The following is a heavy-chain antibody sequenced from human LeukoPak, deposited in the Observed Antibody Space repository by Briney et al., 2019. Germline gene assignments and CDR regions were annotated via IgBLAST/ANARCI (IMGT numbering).Heavy chain of an antibody. CDR3: ATQLLGYCTNGVCHLDY. CDR1: GFTFSSYA. CDR2: ISGSGGST. Sequence: QPGGSLRLSCAASGFTFSSYAMNWVRQAPGKGLEWVSAISGSGGSTYYADSVKGRFTISRDNSKNTLYLQMNSLRAEDTAVYYCATQLLGYCTNGVCHLDYWGQGTLVTVSS. D-gene: IGHD2-8*01. J-gene: IGHJ4*02. V-gene: IGHV3-23*01.